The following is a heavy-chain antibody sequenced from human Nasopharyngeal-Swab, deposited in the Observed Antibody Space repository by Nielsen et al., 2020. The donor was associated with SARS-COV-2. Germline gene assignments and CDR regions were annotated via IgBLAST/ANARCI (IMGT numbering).Heavy chain of an antibody. CDR2: ISYDGSNK. V-gene: IGHV3-30*14. CDR3: ARGFTGWYGYYFDY. Sequence: WIRQPPGKGMEWVAVISYDGSNKYYADSVKGRFTISRHNSKNTLYLQMNSLRAEDTAVYYCARGFTGWYGYYFDYWGQGTPVTVSS. J-gene: IGHJ4*02. D-gene: IGHD6-19*01.